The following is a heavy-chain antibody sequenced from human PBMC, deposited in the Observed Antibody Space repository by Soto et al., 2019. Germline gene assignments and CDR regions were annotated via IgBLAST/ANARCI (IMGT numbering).Heavy chain of an antibody. J-gene: IGHJ4*02. D-gene: IGHD5-12*01. CDR3: ARSRLNGYYFDY. CDR2: ISSSNFYL. V-gene: IGHV3-21*01. Sequence: PGGSLRLSCAASGFTFSSYTMNWVRQAPGKGLEWVSSISSSNFYLEYTDSVRGRFTSSRDNAENSLFLQMNGLRAEDTAVYFCARSRLNGYYFDYWGQGIVVTVSS. CDR1: GFTFSSYT.